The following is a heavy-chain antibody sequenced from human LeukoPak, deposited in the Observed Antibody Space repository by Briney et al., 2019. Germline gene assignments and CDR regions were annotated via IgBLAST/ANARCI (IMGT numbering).Heavy chain of an antibody. Sequence: NPSETLSLTCTVSGGPISSSSYYWGWIRQPPGKGLEWIGSIYYSGSTYYNPSLKSRVTISVDTSKNQFSLKLSSVTAADTAVYYCARLSSSSWSYWFDPWGQGTLVTVSS. V-gene: IGHV4-39*01. CDR3: ARLSSSSWSYWFDP. CDR2: IYYSGST. CDR1: GGPISSSSYY. D-gene: IGHD6-6*01. J-gene: IGHJ5*02.